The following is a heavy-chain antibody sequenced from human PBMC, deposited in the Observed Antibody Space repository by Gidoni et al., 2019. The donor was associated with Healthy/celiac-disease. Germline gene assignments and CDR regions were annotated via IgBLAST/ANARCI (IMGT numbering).Heavy chain of an antibody. J-gene: IGHJ5*02. V-gene: IGHV2-5*02. D-gene: IGHD2-2*02. CDR3: AHSAPRGYCSSTSCYRWRWFDP. Sequence: QITLKESGPTLVNPTQTLTLTCTFSGFSLSTSAVGVGWLRQPPGKALEWLALIYWDDDKRYSPSLKSRLTITKDTSKNQVVLTMTNMDPVDTATYYCAHSAPRGYCSSTSCYRWRWFDPWGQGTLVTVSS. CDR2: IYWDDDK. CDR1: GFSLSTSAVG.